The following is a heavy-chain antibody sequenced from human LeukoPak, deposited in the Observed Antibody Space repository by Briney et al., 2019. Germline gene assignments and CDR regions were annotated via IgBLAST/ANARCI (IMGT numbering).Heavy chain of an antibody. CDR3: TTGDYYDSSGYYWTDYYMDV. V-gene: IGHV3-15*01. CDR2: IKSKTDGGTT. CDR1: GFTFSNAW. J-gene: IGHJ6*03. Sequence: GGSLRLSCAASGFTFSNAWMSWVRQAPGKGLEWVGRIKSKTDGGTTDYAAPVKGRFTISRDDSKNTLYLQMNSLKTEDTAVYYCTTGDYYDSSGYYWTDYYMDVWGQGTTVTVSS. D-gene: IGHD3-22*01.